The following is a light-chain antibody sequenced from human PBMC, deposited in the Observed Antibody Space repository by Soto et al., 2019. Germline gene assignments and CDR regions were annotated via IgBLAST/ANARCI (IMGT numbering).Light chain of an antibody. CDR3: QQYNSEWT. CDR2: KAS. V-gene: IGKV1-5*03. Sequence: DIQMTQSPSALSETVLDRVTITCLASQSISSWLAWYQQKPGKAPKLLIYKASSLESGVPSRFRGSGSGTEFTLTISSLQPDDFATYYCQQYNSEWTFGQGTKVDIK. CDR1: QSISSW. J-gene: IGKJ1*01.